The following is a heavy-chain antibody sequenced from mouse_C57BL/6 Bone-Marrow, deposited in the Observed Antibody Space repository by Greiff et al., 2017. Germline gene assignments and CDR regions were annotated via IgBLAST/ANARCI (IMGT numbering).Heavy chain of an antibody. J-gene: IGHJ4*01. CDR3: AREPSSLYAMDY. CDR1: GFTFSSYA. D-gene: IGHD1-3*01. Sequence: EVKLEESGGGLVKPGGSLKLSCAASGFTFSSYAMSWVRQTPEKRLEWVATISDGGSYTYYPDNVKGRFTISRDNAKNNLYLQMSHLKSEDTAMYYCAREPSSLYAMDYWGQGTSVTVSS. V-gene: IGHV5-4*01. CDR2: ISDGGSYT.